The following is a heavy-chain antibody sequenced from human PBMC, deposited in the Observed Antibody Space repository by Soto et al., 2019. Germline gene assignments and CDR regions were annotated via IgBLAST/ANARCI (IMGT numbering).Heavy chain of an antibody. CDR3: AGGDDDILTGYYYFDY. Sequence: ASVKVSCKASGYTFTSYGISWVRQAPGQGLEWMGWISAYNGNTNYAQKLQGRVTMTTDTSTSTAYMELRSLRSDDTAVYYCAGGDDDILTGYYYFDYWGQGTLVTVSS. D-gene: IGHD3-9*01. J-gene: IGHJ4*02. V-gene: IGHV1-18*01. CDR1: GYTFTSYG. CDR2: ISAYNGNT.